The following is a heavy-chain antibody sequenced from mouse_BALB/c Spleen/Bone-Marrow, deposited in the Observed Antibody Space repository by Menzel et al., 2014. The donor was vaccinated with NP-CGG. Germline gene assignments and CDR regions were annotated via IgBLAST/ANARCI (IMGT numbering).Heavy chain of an antibody. CDR2: INPDSRTI. D-gene: IGHD1-1*01. CDR3: ARPDYYGYLNY. Sequence: EVKVEESGGGLVQPGGSLKLSCAASGFDFSRYWMGWVRQAPGKGLEWIGEINPDSRTINYSPSLKDKFIISRDNAKNTLYLRLNKVRSEDTALYYCARPDYYGYLNYWGQGTTLTVSS. CDR1: GFDFSRYW. J-gene: IGHJ2*01. V-gene: IGHV4-1*02.